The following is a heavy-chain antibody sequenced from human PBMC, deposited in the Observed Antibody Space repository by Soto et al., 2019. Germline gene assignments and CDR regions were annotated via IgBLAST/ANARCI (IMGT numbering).Heavy chain of an antibody. CDR1: GGSISSSSYY. CDR3: ANCQGDRVRMTMARGVIGTFGMEV. J-gene: IGHJ6*01. V-gene: IGHV4-39*01. Sequence: SETLSLTCTVSGGSISSSSYYWGWIRQPPGKGLEWIGSIYYSWSTYYNPSLKSRVTISVDTSKNQFSLKLSSVTAADTAVSYSANCQGDRVRMTMARGVIGTFGMEVWGEGTT. CDR2: IYYSWST. D-gene: IGHD3-10*01.